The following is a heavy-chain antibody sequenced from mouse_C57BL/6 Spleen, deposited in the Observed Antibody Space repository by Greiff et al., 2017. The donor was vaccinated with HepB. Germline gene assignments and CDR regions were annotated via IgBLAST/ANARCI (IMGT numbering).Heavy chain of an antibody. CDR2: INPSNGGT. V-gene: IGHV1-53*01. CDR3: ARGSLYYYGSSYYYAMDY. Sequence: VQLQQPGTELVKPGASVKLSCKASGYTFTSYWMHWVKQRPGQGLEWIGNINPSNGGTNYNEKFQSKATLTVDKSSSTASMQLSSLTSEDSAVYYCARGSLYYYGSSYYYAMDYWGQGTSVTVSS. CDR1: GYTFTSYW. J-gene: IGHJ4*01. D-gene: IGHD1-1*01.